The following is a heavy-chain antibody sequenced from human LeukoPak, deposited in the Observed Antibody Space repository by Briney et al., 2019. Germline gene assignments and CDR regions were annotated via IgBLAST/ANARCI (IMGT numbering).Heavy chain of an antibody. CDR1: GGSISSYY. D-gene: IGHD3-22*01. J-gene: IGHJ4*02. CDR3: ARTISDSSGYYYSDY. Sequence: SETLSLICTVSGGSISSYYWSWIRQPPGKELEWIVYVYYSGRTYYNPTLKSRVTISVDTSKNQFSLSLSSVTAADTAVYYCARTISDSSGYYYSDYWGQGTLVTVSS. V-gene: IGHV4-59*08. CDR2: VYYSGRT.